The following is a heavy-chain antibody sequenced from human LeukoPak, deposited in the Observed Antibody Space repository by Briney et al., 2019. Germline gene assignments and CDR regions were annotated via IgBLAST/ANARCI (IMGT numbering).Heavy chain of an antibody. V-gene: IGHV1-18*01. CDR2: ISAYNGNT. CDR3: ARARENYYYYYMDV. J-gene: IGHJ6*03. CDR1: GYTFTSYG. Sequence: ASVKVPCKASGYTFTSYGISWVRQAPGQGLEWMGWISAYNGNTNYAQKLQGRVIMTTDTSTGTAYMELRSLRSDDTAVYYCARARENYYYYYMDVWGKGTTVTVSS.